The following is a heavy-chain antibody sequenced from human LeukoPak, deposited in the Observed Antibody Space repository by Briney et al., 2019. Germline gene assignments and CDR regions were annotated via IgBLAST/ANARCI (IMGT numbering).Heavy chain of an antibody. CDR2: ISGDGGST. V-gene: IGHV3-43*02. CDR3: AKDGYGAIGDWYFDL. Sequence: GGSLRLSCAASGFTFDDYGMHWVRQAPGKGLEWVSLISGDGGSTYYADSMKGRFTISRDNRKNSLYLQMNSLRTEDTALYYCAKDGYGAIGDWYFDLWGRGTLVTVSS. CDR1: GFTFDDYG. D-gene: IGHD4/OR15-4a*01. J-gene: IGHJ2*01.